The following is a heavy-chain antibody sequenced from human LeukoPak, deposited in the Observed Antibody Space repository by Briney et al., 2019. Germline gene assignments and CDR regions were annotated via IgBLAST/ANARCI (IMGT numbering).Heavy chain of an antibody. D-gene: IGHD2-15*01. J-gene: IGHJ4*02. CDR2: IKQDGSEK. V-gene: IGHV3-7*03. CDR1: GFTFSSYW. CDR3: ARDYCSGGSCLYDY. Sequence: PGGSLRLSCAASGFTFSSYWMSWVRQAPGKGLEWVANIKQDGSEKYYVDSVKGRFTISRDNAKNSLYLQMNSLRAEDTAVYYCARDYCSGGSCLYDYWGQGTLATVSS.